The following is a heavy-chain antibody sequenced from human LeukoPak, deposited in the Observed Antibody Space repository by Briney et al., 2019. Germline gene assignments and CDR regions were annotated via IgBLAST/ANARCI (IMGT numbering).Heavy chain of an antibody. V-gene: IGHV3-11*01. CDR3: AREGDYYYDSSDYYYGDAFDI. CDR2: ISHTGTSM. D-gene: IGHD3-22*01. CDR1: GFTFSDSY. Sequence: GGSLRLSCAASGFTFSDSYMTWIRQAPGKGLEWVSYISHTGTSMYYADSVKGRFTISRDNSKNTLYLQMNSLRAEDTAVYYCAREGDYYYDSSDYYYGDAFDIWGQGTMVTVSS. J-gene: IGHJ3*02.